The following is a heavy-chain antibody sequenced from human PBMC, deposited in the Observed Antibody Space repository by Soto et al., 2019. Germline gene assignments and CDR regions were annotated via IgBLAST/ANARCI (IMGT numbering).Heavy chain of an antibody. CDR2: IIPITETP. CDR1: GGTFNSHA. CDR3: ARGNKGPGHYGPGSQGWYGP. V-gene: IGHV1-69*06. J-gene: IGHJ5*02. Sequence: QVQLVQSGAEVKKPGASVKVSCKVSGGTFNSHAINWLRQAPGQGLEWMGGIIPITETPNNAEKFQGRVTITADKSTTTVYMELSSLTFDDTAVYFCARGNKGPGHYGPGSQGWYGPWGQGTLVTVSS. D-gene: IGHD3-10*01.